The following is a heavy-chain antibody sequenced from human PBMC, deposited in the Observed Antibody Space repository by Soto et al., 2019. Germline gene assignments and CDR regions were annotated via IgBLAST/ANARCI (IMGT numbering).Heavy chain of an antibody. Sequence: QVQLQESGPGLVKPSQTLSLTCIVSGGSLSSDDYYCLRIRQPPGKGLEWIGYIYHSGSTYYNPSLKSRVSISVDTSRNQFSLKLSSVTAADTAVYYCARGRAYYDSSGYYYVDHWGQGALVTVSS. CDR1: GGSLSSDDYY. CDR2: IYHSGST. CDR3: ARGRAYYDSSGYYYVDH. J-gene: IGHJ4*02. D-gene: IGHD3-22*01. V-gene: IGHV4-30-4*01.